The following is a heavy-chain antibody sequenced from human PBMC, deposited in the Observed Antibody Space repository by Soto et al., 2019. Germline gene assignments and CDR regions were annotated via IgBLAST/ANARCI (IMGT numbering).Heavy chain of an antibody. Sequence: EVQLLESGGGLVQPGGSLRLSCAASGFTFTNYAMTWVRQTPGKGLEWVSGISASGGLKYYADSVQGRFTVSRDNSKNILYLQMDNLRDEDTALYYCAREVGAPSGWLDPWGQGTQVTVSS. CDR2: ISASGGLK. J-gene: IGHJ5*02. D-gene: IGHD1-26*01. CDR3: AREVGAPSGWLDP. CDR1: GFTFTNYA. V-gene: IGHV3-23*01.